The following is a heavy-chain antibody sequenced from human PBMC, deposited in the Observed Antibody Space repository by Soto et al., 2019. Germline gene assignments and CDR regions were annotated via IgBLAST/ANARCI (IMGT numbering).Heavy chain of an antibody. CDR3: AKRRGAGGHFDY. D-gene: IGHD2-15*01. CDR1: GFTFSSYA. V-gene: IGHV3-23*01. Sequence: DVQLLESGGGLVQPEGSLRLSCAASGFTFSSYAMGWVRQGPGKGLEWVAVVSIGGSTHYADSVRGRFTISRDNSKTTLSLQMNSLTAEDTAVYLCAKRRGAGGHFDYWGQGARVTVSS. CDR2: VSIGGST. J-gene: IGHJ4*02.